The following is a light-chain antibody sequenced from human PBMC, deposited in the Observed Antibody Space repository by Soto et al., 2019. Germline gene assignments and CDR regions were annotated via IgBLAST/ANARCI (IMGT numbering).Light chain of an antibody. CDR3: QQYDASLWT. CDR2: GAS. Sequence: EIVLTQSPGTLSLSPGERATLSCRASQSLTSSYLAWYQQKPGQSPRLLIYGASRRATGTPDRFSGSGSGTAFTLTISRLEPEDFAVYYCQQYDASLWTFGQGTKVDI. V-gene: IGKV3-20*01. J-gene: IGKJ1*01. CDR1: QSLTSSY.